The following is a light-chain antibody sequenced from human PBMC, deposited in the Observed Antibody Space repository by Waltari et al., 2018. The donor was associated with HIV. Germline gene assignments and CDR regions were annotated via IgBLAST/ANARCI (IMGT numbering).Light chain of an antibody. Sequence: DIVMTQSPDSLAVSLGERATINCKSSQSVLYNSNNKNFLAWYQQTSGQPPKLLIYWASTRESGVPDRFSGSGSGTDFTLTISSLQAEDVAVYYCQQYYSTPRTFGQGTKVEIK. J-gene: IGKJ1*01. CDR3: QQYYSTPRT. CDR2: WAS. CDR1: QSVLYNSNNKNF. V-gene: IGKV4-1*01.